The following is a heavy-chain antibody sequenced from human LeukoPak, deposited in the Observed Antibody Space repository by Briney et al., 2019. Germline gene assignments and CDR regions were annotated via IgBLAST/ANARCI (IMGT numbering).Heavy chain of an antibody. D-gene: IGHD1-7*01. Sequence: SETLSLTCTVSGGSISSSSYYWGWIRQPPGKGLEWIGSIYSGGRTYYNPSLNSRVTVSVDRSKNQFSLRLSSATAADTAVYYCTREWAGTTVDYWGQGTQVTVSP. V-gene: IGHV4-39*07. CDR1: GGSISSSSYY. CDR2: IYSGGRT. CDR3: TREWAGTTVDY. J-gene: IGHJ4*02.